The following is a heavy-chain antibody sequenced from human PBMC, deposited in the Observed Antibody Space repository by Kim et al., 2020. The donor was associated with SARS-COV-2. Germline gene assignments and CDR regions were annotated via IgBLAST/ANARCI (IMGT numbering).Heavy chain of an antibody. V-gene: IGHV4-31*02. Sequence: YNPSLQSRVTISVDTSKNPFSLKLSSVTAADTAVYYCARYSLTGTTFADYWGQGTLVTVSS. CDR3: ARYSLTGTTFADY. D-gene: IGHD1-7*01. J-gene: IGHJ4*02.